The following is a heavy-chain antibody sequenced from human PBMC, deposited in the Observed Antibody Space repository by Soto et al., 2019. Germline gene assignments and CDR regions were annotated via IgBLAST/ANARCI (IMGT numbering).Heavy chain of an antibody. J-gene: IGHJ3*02. V-gene: IGHV1-69*12. D-gene: IGHD2-15*01. CDR1: GGTFSSYA. CDR2: IIPIFGTA. Sequence: QVQLVQSGAEVKKPGCSVKVSCKVSGGTFSSYAISWVRQAPGQGLGWMGGIIPIFGTANYAQKFQGRVTITADESTSTAYRELSSLRSEDTAVYYCARGYCSGGSCYRFDAFDIWGQGTMVTVSS. CDR3: ARGYCSGGSCYRFDAFDI.